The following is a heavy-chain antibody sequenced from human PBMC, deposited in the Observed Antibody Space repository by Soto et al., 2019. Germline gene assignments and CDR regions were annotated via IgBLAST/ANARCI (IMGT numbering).Heavy chain of an antibody. Sequence: PGESLKISCKGSGYTFSNFWINWVRQMPGKGLEWMGRIDPDDSYTKYSPSFQGHATISVDKSISTAFLQWSSLKASDTAMYYCARQTPTLWFGGSAENYGMDVGGRGTTVTVSS. J-gene: IGHJ6*02. D-gene: IGHD3-10*01. V-gene: IGHV5-10-1*01. CDR1: GYTFSNFW. CDR3: ARQTPTLWFGGSAENYGMDV. CDR2: IDPDDSYT.